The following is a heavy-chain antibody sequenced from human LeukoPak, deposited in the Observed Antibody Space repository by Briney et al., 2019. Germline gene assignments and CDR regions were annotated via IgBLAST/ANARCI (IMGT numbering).Heavy chain of an antibody. CDR1: GFTLSSYE. Sequence: PGGSLRLSCAASGFTLSSYEMNWVRQAPGKGLEWVSYISSSGSTIYYADSVKGRFTISRDNAKNSLYLQMNSLRAEDTAVYYCAREGRYFDWLLKVGGPPYYYGMDVWGKGTTVTVSS. CDR2: ISSSGSTI. D-gene: IGHD3-9*01. CDR3: AREGRYFDWLLKVGGPPYYYGMDV. J-gene: IGHJ6*04. V-gene: IGHV3-48*03.